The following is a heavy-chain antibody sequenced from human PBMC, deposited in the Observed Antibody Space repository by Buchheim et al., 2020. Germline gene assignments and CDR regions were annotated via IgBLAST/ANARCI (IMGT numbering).Heavy chain of an antibody. Sequence: QVQLVESGGGVVQPGRSLRLSCAASGFTFSSYAMHWVRQAPGKGLEWVAVISYDGSNKYYADSVKGRFTISRDNSKNTLYLQMNSLRAEDTAVYYCARGGTAMASYYFDYWGQGTL. CDR3: ARGGTAMASYYFDY. J-gene: IGHJ4*02. CDR2: ISYDGSNK. D-gene: IGHD5-18*01. CDR1: GFTFSSYA. V-gene: IGHV3-30-3*01.